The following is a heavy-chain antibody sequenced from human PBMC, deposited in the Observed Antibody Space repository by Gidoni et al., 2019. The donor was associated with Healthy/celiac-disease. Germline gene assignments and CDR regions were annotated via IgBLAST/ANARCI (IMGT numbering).Heavy chain of an antibody. D-gene: IGHD1-7*01. CDR3: ARGLVTGTTSWFDP. Sequence: QVQLQQWGAGLLKPSETLSLTCAVYGGSFSGYYWSWIRQPPGKGLEWIGEINHSGSTNYNPSLKSRVTISVDTSKNQFSLKLSSVTAADTAVYYCARGLVTGTTSWFDPWGQGTLVTVSS. J-gene: IGHJ5*02. V-gene: IGHV4-34*01. CDR1: GGSFSGYY. CDR2: INHSGST.